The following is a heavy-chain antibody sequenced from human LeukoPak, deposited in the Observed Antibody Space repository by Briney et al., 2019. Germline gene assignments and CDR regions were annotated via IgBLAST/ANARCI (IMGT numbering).Heavy chain of an antibody. CDR3: ARDLVAGRIAAAGTNSLGY. D-gene: IGHD6-13*01. V-gene: IGHV3-33*01. CDR1: GFTFSSYG. CDR2: IWYDGSNK. Sequence: PGGSLRLSYAASGFTFSSYGMHWVRQAPGKGLEWVAVIWYDGSNKYYADSVKGRFTISRDNSKNTLYLQMNSLRAEDTAVYYCARDLVAGRIAAAGTNSLGYWGQGTLVTVSS. J-gene: IGHJ4*02.